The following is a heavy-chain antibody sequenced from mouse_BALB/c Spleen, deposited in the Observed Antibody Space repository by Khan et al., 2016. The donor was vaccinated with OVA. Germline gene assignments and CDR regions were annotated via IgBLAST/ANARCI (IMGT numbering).Heavy chain of an antibody. Sequence: QVTLKESGPGLLQPSQTLSLTCSFSGSSLSSSGMSVSWIRQPSGQGLEWLVHIYWDDDNRYNPSLKSRLTISRDTSRNQVFLKITSVDAAETDKYDCVGAHDSLQYAMDFWGQGTPVTLSA. CDR2: IYWDDDN. CDR3: VGAHDSLQYAMDF. V-gene: IGHV8-12*01. J-gene: IGHJ4*01. CDR1: GSSLSSSGMS. D-gene: IGHD1-1*01.